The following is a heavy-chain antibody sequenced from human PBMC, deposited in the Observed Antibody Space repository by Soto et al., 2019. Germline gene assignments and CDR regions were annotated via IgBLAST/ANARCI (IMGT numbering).Heavy chain of an antibody. J-gene: IGHJ6*02. CDR2: INPQTGGT. D-gene: IGHD2-2*01. CDR1: GYTFTGYY. V-gene: IGHV1-2*02. Sequence: SVKGSFKASGYTFTGYYIHWVREAPGQGPDWMGWINPQTGGTSYAQKFQGRVTLSRDTSINTAYLELSRLRFDDAAVYFCARERYQVISDGMDVWGQGTTVTVSS. CDR3: ARERYQVISDGMDV.